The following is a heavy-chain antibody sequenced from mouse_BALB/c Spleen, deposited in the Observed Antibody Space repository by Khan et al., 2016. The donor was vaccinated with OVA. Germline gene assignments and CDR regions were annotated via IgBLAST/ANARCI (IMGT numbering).Heavy chain of an antibody. D-gene: IGHD2-14*01. V-gene: IGHV9-3-1*01. Sequence: QIQLVQSEPELKKPGETVKISCKASGYTFTNYGLNWVKHAPGKGLKWMGWINTYTGAPTYADDFRGRFVFSLINTATAAYLKISNLKNEDTATYLCARVEYVGTMDYWGPGTTVTVSS. J-gene: IGHJ4*01. CDR3: ARVEYVGTMDY. CDR2: INTYTGAP. CDR1: GYTFTNYG.